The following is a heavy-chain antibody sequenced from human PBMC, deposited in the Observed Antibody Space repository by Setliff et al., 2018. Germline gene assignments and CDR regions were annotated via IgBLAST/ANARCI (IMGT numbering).Heavy chain of an antibody. Sequence: ASVKVSCKSSGGTFSSSGITWVRQAPGQGLQWLGRFIPILGATNYAQNFQGRVTITADESTSTGYMELRGLRSDDTAAYYCARELRSPYWHLDSWGQGTQVTVSS. CDR2: FIPILGAT. CDR1: GGTFSSSG. J-gene: IGHJ5*01. CDR3: ARELRSPYWHLDS. D-gene: IGHD3-16*01. V-gene: IGHV1-69*13.